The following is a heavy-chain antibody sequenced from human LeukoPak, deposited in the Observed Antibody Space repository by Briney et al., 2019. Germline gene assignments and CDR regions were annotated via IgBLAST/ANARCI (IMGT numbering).Heavy chain of an antibody. V-gene: IGHV3-23*01. J-gene: IGHJ5*02. CDR2: ISGSGGST. CDR1: GFTFTDYW. CDR3: AKDARYCSSTSCYSAWFDP. D-gene: IGHD2-2*01. Sequence: GGSLRLSCAASGFTFTDYWMHWVRQAPGKGLEWVSAISGSGGSTYYADSVKGRFTISRDNSKNTLYLQMNSLRAEDTAVYYCAKDARYCSSTSCYSAWFDPWGQGTLVTVSS.